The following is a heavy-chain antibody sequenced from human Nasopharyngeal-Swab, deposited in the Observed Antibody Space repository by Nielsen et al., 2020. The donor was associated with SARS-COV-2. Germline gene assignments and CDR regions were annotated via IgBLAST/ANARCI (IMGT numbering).Heavy chain of an antibody. J-gene: IGHJ4*02. CDR3: ARLGGSWYDGIGY. Sequence: GESLKISCAASGFTFSSYSMNWVRQAPGKGLEWVSSISSSSSYMYYADSVKGRFTISRDNAKNSLYLQMNSLRAEDTAVYYCARLGGSWYDGIGYWGQGTLVTVSS. CDR1: GFTFSSYS. V-gene: IGHV3-21*01. D-gene: IGHD6-13*01. CDR2: ISSSSSYM.